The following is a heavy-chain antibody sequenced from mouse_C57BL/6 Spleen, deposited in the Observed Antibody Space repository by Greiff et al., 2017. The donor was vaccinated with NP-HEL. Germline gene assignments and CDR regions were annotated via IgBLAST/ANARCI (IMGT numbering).Heavy chain of an antibody. CDR1: GFTFSDYG. D-gene: IGHD2-4*01. J-gene: IGHJ4*01. CDR3: ARSYYDVAMDY. CDR2: ISSGSSTI. Sequence: DVKLQESGGGLVKPGGSLKLSCAASGFTFSDYGMHWVRQAPEKGLEWVAYISSGSSTIYYADTVKGRFTISRDNAKNTLFLQMTSLRSEDTAMYYCARSYYDVAMDYWGQGTSVTVSS. V-gene: IGHV5-17*01.